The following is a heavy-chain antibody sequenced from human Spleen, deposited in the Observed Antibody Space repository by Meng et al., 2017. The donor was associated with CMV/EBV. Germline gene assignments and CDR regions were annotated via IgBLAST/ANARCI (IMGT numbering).Heavy chain of an antibody. D-gene: IGHD6-19*01. CDR2: LYPRGSI. J-gene: IGHJ4*02. V-gene: IGHV3-53*05. Sequence: GESLKISCAVSGLSVNSNYMSWVRQAPGRGLEWVSTLYPRGSIYYADSVKGRFTISRDNSRSTLYLQMNSLRSDDTAVYYCAAGSIAVAGSVYDFGYWGQGTLVTVSS. CDR1: GLSVNSNY. CDR3: AAGSIAVAGSVYDFGY.